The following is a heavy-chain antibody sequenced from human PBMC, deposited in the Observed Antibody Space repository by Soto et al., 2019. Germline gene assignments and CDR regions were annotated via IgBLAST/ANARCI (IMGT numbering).Heavy chain of an antibody. V-gene: IGHV1-46*01. J-gene: IGHJ4*02. CDR2: INPSGGST. D-gene: IGHD3-10*01. CDR3: ARDHRLLWFGELLI. Sequence: QVHLVQSGAEVKKPGASVTVSCKASGYTFTNYYIHWVRQAPGQGLEWMGVINPSGGSTDYTPKCQDRVTMSRDTSTTTVYMELSSLRSEDTAVYYCARDHRLLWFGELLIWGQGTLVTVSS. CDR1: GYTFTNYY.